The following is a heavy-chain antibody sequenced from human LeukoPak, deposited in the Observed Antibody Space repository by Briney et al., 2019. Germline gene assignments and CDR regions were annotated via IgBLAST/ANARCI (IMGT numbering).Heavy chain of an antibody. J-gene: IGHJ4*02. CDR1: GYTFTGYY. CDR3: TRDYYDSSGYLYFDY. V-gene: IGHV1-2*02. CDR2: INPNSGGT. Sequence: ASVKVSCKASGYTFTGYYMHWVRQAPGQGLEWMGWINPNSGGTNYAQKFQGRVTMTRDTSISTAYMELSRLRSDDTAVYYCTRDYYDSSGYLYFDYWGQGTLVTVSS. D-gene: IGHD3-22*01.